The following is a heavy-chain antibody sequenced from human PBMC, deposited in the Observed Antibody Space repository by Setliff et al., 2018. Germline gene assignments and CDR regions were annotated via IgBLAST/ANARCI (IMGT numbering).Heavy chain of an antibody. V-gene: IGHV4-39*01. CDR2: RYYSGST. D-gene: IGHD3-22*01. J-gene: IGHJ3*02. Sequence: SSETLSLTCTVSGDSISSGTYYWGWIRQPPGKGLEWIGSRYYSGSTYYSPSLKRRVTISVDTSKNQFSLKLSSVTAADTAVYYCATRTYYDSNGYYYAIAGPFDIWGQGTMVTVS. CDR1: GDSISSGTYY. CDR3: ATRTYYDSNGYYYAIAGPFDI.